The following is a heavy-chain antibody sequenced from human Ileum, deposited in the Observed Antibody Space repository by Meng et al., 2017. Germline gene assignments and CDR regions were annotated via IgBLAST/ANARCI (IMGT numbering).Heavy chain of an antibody. CDR2: IYYSGTI. CDR1: GVSISRGFYH. V-gene: IGHV4-31*03. D-gene: IGHD3-10*01. Sequence: HVRLHGARPGLVQPSQTMSLTCTVSGVSISRGFYHWNWIRQHPGKGLEWIGSIYYSGTIYYNPSLKSRVTISLDTSKNQFSLNLSSVTAADTAVYYCARDRFSSGSSNWFDPWGQGTLVTVSS. J-gene: IGHJ5*02. CDR3: ARDRFSSGSSNWFDP.